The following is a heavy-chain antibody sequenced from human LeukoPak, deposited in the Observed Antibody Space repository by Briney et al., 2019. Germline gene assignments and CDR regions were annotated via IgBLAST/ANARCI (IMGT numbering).Heavy chain of an antibody. CDR1: GGSFSGYY. CDR2: INHSGST. CDR3: ARGCPKQWLRYPSQSYYFDH. J-gene: IGHJ4*02. V-gene: IGHV4-34*01. D-gene: IGHD5-12*01. Sequence: PSETLSLTCAVYGGSFSGYYWSWIRQPPGKGLEWIGEINHSGSTNYNPSLKSRVTISVDTSKNQFSLKLSSVTAADTAVYYCARGCPKQWLRYPSQSYYFDHWGQGTLVTVSS.